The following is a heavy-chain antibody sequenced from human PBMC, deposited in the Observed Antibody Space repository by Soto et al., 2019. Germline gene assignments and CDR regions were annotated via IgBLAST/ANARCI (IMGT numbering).Heavy chain of an antibody. CDR2: IYYSGST. J-gene: IGHJ3*02. CDR3: ARSYFDYYDSSGPMAFDI. Sequence: LTCTVSGGSISSGGYYWSWIRQHPGKGLEWIGYIYYSGSTYYNPSLKSRVTISVDTSKNQFSLKLSSVTAADTAVYYCARSYFDYYDSSGPMAFDIWGQGTMVTVSS. V-gene: IGHV4-31*03. CDR1: GGSISSGGYY. D-gene: IGHD3-22*01.